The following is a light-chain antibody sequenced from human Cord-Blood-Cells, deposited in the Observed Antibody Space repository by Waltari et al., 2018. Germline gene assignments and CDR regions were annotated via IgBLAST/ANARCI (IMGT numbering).Light chain of an antibody. CDR2: SNN. Sequence: QSVLTQPPSASGTPGQRVTISCSGSSSNIGSNTVNWYQQLPGTAPKLLIYSNNQRPSGVPDRFSGSKSGSSVSLASSGLQSEDEADYYCEAWDDSLNGWVFGGGTKLTVL. V-gene: IGLV1-44*01. J-gene: IGLJ3*02. CDR3: EAWDDSLNGWV. CDR1: SSNIGSNT.